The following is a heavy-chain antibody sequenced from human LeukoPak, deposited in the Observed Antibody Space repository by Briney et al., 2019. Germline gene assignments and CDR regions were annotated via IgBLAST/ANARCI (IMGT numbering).Heavy chain of an antibody. D-gene: IGHD6-13*01. Sequence: GGSLRLSCAASEFSVGSNYMTWVRQAPGKGLEWVSAISGSGGSTYYADSVKGRFTISRDNSKNTLYLQMNSLRAEDTAVYYCAKDLYSSSWYGWFDPWGQGTLVTVSS. CDR1: EFSVGSNY. CDR3: AKDLYSSSWYGWFDP. V-gene: IGHV3-23*01. J-gene: IGHJ5*02. CDR2: ISGSGGST.